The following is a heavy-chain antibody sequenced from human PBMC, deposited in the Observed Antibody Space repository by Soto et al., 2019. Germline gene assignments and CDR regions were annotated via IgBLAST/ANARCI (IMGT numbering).Heavy chain of an antibody. Sequence: QVQLQESGPGLVKLSQTLSLTCTVSGGPVINGDSYLNWIRQHPEKGLEWMGYINYRGTTNYNAALKSRILISVDTSKNQFSLRLTSVTAADTAVYYCARDAPGAAPYWGQGTLVTVSS. V-gene: IGHV4-31*03. J-gene: IGHJ4*02. CDR1: GGPVINGDSY. CDR2: INYRGTT. D-gene: IGHD6-13*01. CDR3: ARDAPGAAPY.